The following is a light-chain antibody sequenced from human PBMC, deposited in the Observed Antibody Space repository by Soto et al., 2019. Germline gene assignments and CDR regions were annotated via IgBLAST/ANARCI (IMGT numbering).Light chain of an antibody. CDR2: EVS. J-gene: IGLJ1*01. Sequence: QSLLTQPASVSWSPGQSITISCTGTSSDVGGYNYVSWYQQHPGKAPKLMIYEVSNRPSGVSNRFPGSKSGNTASLTISGLQAEDEADYYCSSYTSSSTYVFGTGTKVTVL. CDR1: SSDVGGYNY. CDR3: SSYTSSSTYV. V-gene: IGLV2-14*01.